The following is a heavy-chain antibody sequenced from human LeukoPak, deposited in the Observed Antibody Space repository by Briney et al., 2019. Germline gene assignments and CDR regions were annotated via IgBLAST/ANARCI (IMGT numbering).Heavy chain of an antibody. V-gene: IGHV4-59*11. CDR1: GGSISSHY. D-gene: IGHD2-15*01. Sequence: SETLSLTCTVSGGSISSHYWSWIRQPPGKGLEWIGYIYYSGSTYYNPSLKSRVTISVDTSKNQFSLKLSSVTAADTAVYYCARDGGWNWFDPWGQGTLVTVSS. CDR2: IYYSGST. J-gene: IGHJ5*02. CDR3: ARDGGWNWFDP.